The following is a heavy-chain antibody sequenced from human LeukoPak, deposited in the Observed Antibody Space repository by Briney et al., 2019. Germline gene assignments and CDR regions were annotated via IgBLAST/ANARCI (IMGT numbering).Heavy chain of an antibody. CDR2: TYYRSKWYN. Sequence: SQTLSLTCAISGDSVSRDTGAWNWIRQSPSRGLEWLGRTYYRSKWYNDYAVSVKSRITINADTSKNQFSLHLNSMTPEDTAVYYCARESDDGNTGYSYYFHHWGQGTLVTVSS. V-gene: IGHV6-1*01. D-gene: IGHD3-9*01. J-gene: IGHJ4*02. CDR3: ARESDDGNTGYSYYFHH. CDR1: GDSVSRDTGA.